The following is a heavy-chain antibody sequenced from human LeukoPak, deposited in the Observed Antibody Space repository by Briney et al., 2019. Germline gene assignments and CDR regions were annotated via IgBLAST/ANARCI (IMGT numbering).Heavy chain of an antibody. D-gene: IGHD3-10*01. CDR3: ARAHHYFGSGHDY. Sequence: ASMKVSCKTSGYTFTGYYMHWLRQAPGQGLDWMGRINPDSGVTNYAQKFQGRVTLTRDTSISTAYMELSSLRSDDTAVYYCARAHHYFGSGHDYWGQGTLVTVSS. CDR2: INPDSGVT. V-gene: IGHV1-2*02. J-gene: IGHJ4*02. CDR1: GYTFTGYY.